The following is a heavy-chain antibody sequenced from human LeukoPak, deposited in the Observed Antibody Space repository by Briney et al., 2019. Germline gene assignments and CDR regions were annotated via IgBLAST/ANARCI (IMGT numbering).Heavy chain of an antibody. J-gene: IGHJ4*02. CDR1: GFTFSNYR. V-gene: IGHV3-7*01. Sequence: GGSLRLSCAASGFTFSNYRMTWVRQAPGKGLQWVANIKQDGSDKYYVDSVKGRFTISRDSAKNSLYLQMNSLRAEDTAVYYCTRDPEHGGDYIPGFDYWGQGTLVTVSS. CDR3: TRDPEHGGDYIPGFDY. D-gene: IGHD4-17*01. CDR2: IKQDGSDK.